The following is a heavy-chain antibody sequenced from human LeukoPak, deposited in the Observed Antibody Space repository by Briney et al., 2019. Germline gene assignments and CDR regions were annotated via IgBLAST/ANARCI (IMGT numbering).Heavy chain of an antibody. CDR3: ARDARITMVRGVIITKNDY. V-gene: IGHV3-48*03. Sequence: GGSLRLSCAGSGRTFSSYEMNWVRQAPGKGLEWVSYISSSGSTIYYADSVKGRFTISRDNAKNSLYLQMNSLRAEDTAVYYCARDARITMVRGVIITKNDYWGQGTLVTVSS. J-gene: IGHJ4*02. CDR1: GRTFSSYE. D-gene: IGHD3-10*01. CDR2: ISSSGSTI.